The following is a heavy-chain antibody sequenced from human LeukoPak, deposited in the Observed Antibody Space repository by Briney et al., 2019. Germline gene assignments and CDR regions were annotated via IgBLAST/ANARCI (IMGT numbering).Heavy chain of an antibody. J-gene: IGHJ6*03. CDR2: VYSGGRT. Sequence: GGALRVSCAASGVTLSSNNMSGVREAPGKGLGRGSVVYSGGRTYDPDSVTGRCTIYRHNSKNTLYLQMNSLRADDTAGYYCASAPSSSGWYSCCYMDVWGKGTTVTVSS. CDR3: ASAPSSSGWYSCCYMDV. V-gene: IGHV3-53*01. D-gene: IGHD6-19*01. CDR1: GVTLSSNN.